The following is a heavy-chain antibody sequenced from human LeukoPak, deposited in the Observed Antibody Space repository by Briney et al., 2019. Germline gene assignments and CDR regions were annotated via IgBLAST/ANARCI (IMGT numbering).Heavy chain of an antibody. J-gene: IGHJ4*02. D-gene: IGHD3-3*01. CDR2: INGDESST. Sequence: PGGSLRLSCAASGFTFSTYWMHWVRQAPGKGLVWVSRINGDESSTNYADFVKGRFTISRDNAKKTLYLQMNSLRAEDTAVYYCARGGIRFLENQYYFDYWGQGTLVTVSS. V-gene: IGHV3-74*01. CDR1: GFTFSTYW. CDR3: ARGGIRFLENQYYFDY.